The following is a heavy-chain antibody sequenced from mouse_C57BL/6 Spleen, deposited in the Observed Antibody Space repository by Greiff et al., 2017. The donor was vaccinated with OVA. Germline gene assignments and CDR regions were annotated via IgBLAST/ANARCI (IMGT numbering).Heavy chain of an antibody. CDR2: ISSGSSTI. CDR1: GFTFSDYG. CDR3: ARESVYYFDY. J-gene: IGHJ2*01. Sequence: EVQLQESGGGLVKPGGSLKLSCAASGFTFSDYGMHWVRQAPEKGLEWVAYISSGSSTIYYADTVKGRFTISRDNAKNTLFLQMTSLRSEDTAMYYCARESVYYFDYWGQGTTLTVSS. V-gene: IGHV5-17*01.